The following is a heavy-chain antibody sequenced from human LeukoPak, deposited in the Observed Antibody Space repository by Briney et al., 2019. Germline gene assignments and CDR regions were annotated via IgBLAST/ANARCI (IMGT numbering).Heavy chain of an antibody. CDR2: IYTSGST. Sequence: PSQTLSLTCTVSGGSISSGSYYWTWIRQPAGKGLEWIGRIYTSGSTNHNPSLKSRDTISLDTSKNQFSLKLISVTAADTAVYFCARERTDTSMDYWGQGTLVTVSS. CDR3: ARERTDTSMDY. CDR1: GGSISSGSYY. V-gene: IGHV4-61*02. J-gene: IGHJ4*02. D-gene: IGHD5-18*01.